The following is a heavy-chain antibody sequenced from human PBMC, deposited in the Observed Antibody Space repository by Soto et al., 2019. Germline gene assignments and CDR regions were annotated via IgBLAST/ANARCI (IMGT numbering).Heavy chain of an antibody. Sequence: ASVKVSCKASGYTFIDYFIHWLRQAPGQGLEWMGWISTYNGNTNTAQKFQGRVTMTTATSTSTAYMELRSLRSEDTAVYYCARDRDGNAYGDPKDYWGQGTLVTVSS. V-gene: IGHV1-18*04. CDR2: ISTYNGNT. J-gene: IGHJ4*02. CDR3: ARDRDGNAYGDPKDY. CDR1: GYTFIDYF. D-gene: IGHD1-1*01.